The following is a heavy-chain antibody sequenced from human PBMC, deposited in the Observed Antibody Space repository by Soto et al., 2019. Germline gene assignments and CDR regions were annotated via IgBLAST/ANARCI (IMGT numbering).Heavy chain of an antibody. V-gene: IGHV3-23*01. CDR2: IGVSGART. CDR1: GFSFSSYG. J-gene: IGHJ4*02. Sequence: PGGSLRLSCAASGFSFSSYGMSWVRLPPGKGLQWVSTIGVSGARTYYADSVKGRFTVSRDNSKNTLYLQMSSLRAEDTAVYYCVKGIDSSTYGTFDYWGQGTLVTVSS. CDR3: VKGIDSSTYGTFDY. D-gene: IGHD4-4*01.